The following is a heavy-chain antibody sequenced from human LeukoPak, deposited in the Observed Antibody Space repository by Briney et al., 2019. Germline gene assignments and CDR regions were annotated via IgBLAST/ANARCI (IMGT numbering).Heavy chain of an antibody. V-gene: IGHV4-34*01. D-gene: IGHD3-10*01. Sequence: SETLSLTRAVYGGSFSGYYWSWIRQPPGKGLEWIGEINHSGSTNYNPSLKSRVTISVDTSKNQFSLKLSSVTAADTAVYYCASGWAYYGSGSYPLPHWGQGTLVTVSS. CDR3: ASGWAYYGSGSYPLPH. J-gene: IGHJ4*02. CDR2: INHSGST. CDR1: GGSFSGYY.